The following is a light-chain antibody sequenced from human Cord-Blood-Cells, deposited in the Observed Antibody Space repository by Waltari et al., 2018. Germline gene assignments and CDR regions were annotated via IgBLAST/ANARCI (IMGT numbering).Light chain of an antibody. J-gene: IGKJ1*01. V-gene: IGKV1-39*01. CDR3: QQSYSTPPWT. CDR1: QSISSY. Sequence: DIKMTQSPSSLAASVGYRVAITCRASQSISSYLNWYQQKPGKDPKLLIYAASSLQSGVPSRFSGSGSGTDFTLTISSMQPEDFATYYCQQSYSTPPWTFGQGTKVEIK. CDR2: AAS.